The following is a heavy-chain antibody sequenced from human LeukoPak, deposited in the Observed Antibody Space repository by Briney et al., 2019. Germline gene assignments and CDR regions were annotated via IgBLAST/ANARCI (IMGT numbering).Heavy chain of an antibody. J-gene: IGHJ4*02. D-gene: IGHD6-13*01. CDR3: ASELRAAGIVW. V-gene: IGHV4-59*01. Sequence: PSETLSLTCTVSGDSISSYYWSWIRQPPGKGLEWIGYIFYSGSTNYNPSLKSRVTMSVDTSKNQFSLKLSSVTAADTAVYYCASELRAAGIVWWGQGTLVTVSS. CDR1: GDSISSYY. CDR2: IFYSGST.